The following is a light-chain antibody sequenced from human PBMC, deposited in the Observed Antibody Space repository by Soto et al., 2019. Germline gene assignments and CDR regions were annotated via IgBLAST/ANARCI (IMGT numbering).Light chain of an antibody. CDR2: EVS. Sequence: QSVLTQPASVSGSPGQSITISCTGTHSDVGSYNLVSWYQQHPGKAPKLIIYEVSKRPSGVSNRFSGSKSGYTASLTISGLEAKDEADYYCCSYAGSFSVIFGGGTKLTVL. V-gene: IGLV2-23*02. CDR3: CSYAGSFSVI. CDR1: HSDVGSYNL. J-gene: IGLJ2*01.